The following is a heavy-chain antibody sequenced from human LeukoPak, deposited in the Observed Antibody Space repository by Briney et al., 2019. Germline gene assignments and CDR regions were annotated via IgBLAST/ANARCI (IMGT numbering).Heavy chain of an antibody. CDR3: ARAFYDFWSGYQGHAFDI. V-gene: IGHV4-34*01. D-gene: IGHD3-3*01. CDR2: INHSGST. Sequence: SETLSLTCAVYGGSFSGYYWSWIRQPPGKGLEWIGEINHSGSTNYNPSLKSRVTISVDTSKNQFSLKLSSVTAADTAVYYCARAFYDFWSGYQGHAFDIWGQGTMVTVSS. CDR1: GGSFSGYY. J-gene: IGHJ3*02.